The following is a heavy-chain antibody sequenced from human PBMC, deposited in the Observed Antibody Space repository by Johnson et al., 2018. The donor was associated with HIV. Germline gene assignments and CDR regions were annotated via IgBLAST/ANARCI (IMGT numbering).Heavy chain of an antibody. CDR2: LKSRTDGETA. CDR3: TTDVPGGPYYNAFDI. J-gene: IGHJ3*02. V-gene: IGHV3-15*01. D-gene: IGHD1-26*01. Sequence: VQLVESGGGLVKPGGSLRLSCAASGFTFTNAWMHWVRQAPGKGLEWVGRLKSRTDGETAAYAAPVKGRFTISRDDSKNTLYLQMNSLKTEDTALYYCTTDVPGGPYYNAFDIWGQGTMVTVSS. CDR1: GFTFTNAW.